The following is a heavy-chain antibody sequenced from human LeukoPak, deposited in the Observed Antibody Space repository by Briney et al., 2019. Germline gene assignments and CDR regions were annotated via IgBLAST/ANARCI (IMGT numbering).Heavy chain of an antibody. CDR3: ATGERMVRGDGVDY. J-gene: IGHJ4*02. CDR1: GFTFSSYA. D-gene: IGHD3-10*01. Sequence: PGGSLRLSCAASGFTFSSYAMSWVRQAPGKGLEWVSVKGRFTISRDNSKNTLYLQMNSLRAEDTAVYFCATGERMVRGDGVDYWGQGTLVTVSP. V-gene: IGHV3-23*01.